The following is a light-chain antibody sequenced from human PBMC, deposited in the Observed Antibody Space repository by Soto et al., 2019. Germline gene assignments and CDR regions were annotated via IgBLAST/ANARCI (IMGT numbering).Light chain of an antibody. CDR2: DAS. V-gene: IGKV3-11*02. CDR3: QHYGYPQWT. J-gene: IGKJ1*01. Sequence: EILLAQSPATLSLSPGERATLSCKASQDVSIFLAWYQQKPGQAPRLLIHDASNRATGVPARFSGSGSGRDFTLTITSLEPEDFAVYICQHYGYPQWTCGPGTKVEIK. CDR1: QDVSIF.